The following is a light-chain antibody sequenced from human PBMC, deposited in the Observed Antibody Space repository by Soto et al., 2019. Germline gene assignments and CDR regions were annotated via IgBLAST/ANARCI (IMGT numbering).Light chain of an antibody. V-gene: IGLV1-47*01. J-gene: IGLJ7*01. CDR3: ASWDDSLSGAV. Sequence: QSVLTQTPSASGTPGQRVTISCYGSSSNIGSNYVYWYQQLPGTAPKLLIYRSNQRPSGVPDRFSGSKSGTSASLAISGLRSEDEADYYCASWDDSLSGAVFGGGTQLTVL. CDR2: RSN. CDR1: SSNIGSNY.